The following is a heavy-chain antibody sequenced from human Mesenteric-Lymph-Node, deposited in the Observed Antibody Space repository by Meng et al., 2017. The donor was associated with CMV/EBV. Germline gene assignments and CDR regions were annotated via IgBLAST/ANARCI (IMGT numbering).Heavy chain of an antibody. J-gene: IGHJ2*01. CDR3: ARGGGSIPSNVAYWYFDL. Sequence: WMRQAPRQGVEWMGWMNPNSGTTGYAKKFQGRVTMTRNTSISTAYMELSSLRSEETAVYYCARGGGSIPSNVAYWYFDLWGRGTLVTVSS. V-gene: IGHV1-8*01. D-gene: IGHD2-2*01. CDR2: MNPNSGTT.